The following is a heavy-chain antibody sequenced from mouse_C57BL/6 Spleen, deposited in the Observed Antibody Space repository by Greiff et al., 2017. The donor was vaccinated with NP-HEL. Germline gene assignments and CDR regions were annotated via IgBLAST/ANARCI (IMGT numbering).Heavy chain of an antibody. J-gene: IGHJ4*01. CDR2: IDPNSGGT. Sequence: QVQLQQPGAELVKPGASVKLSCKASGYTFTSYWMHWVKQRPGRGLEWIGRIDPNSGGTKYNEKFKSKAKLTVDKPSSTAYMQLSSLTSEDSAVYYCARGPSDGYYTAMDYWGQGTSVTVSS. CDR3: ARGPSDGYYTAMDY. CDR1: GYTFTSYW. D-gene: IGHD2-3*01. V-gene: IGHV1-72*01.